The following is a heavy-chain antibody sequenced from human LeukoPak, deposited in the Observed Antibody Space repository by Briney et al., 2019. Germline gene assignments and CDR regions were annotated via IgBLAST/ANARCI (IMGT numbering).Heavy chain of an antibody. CDR1: GGSISSSSYY. V-gene: IGHV4-39*01. J-gene: IGHJ3*02. D-gene: IGHD3-3*01. Sequence: SETLSLTCTVSGGSISSSSYYWGWIRQPPGKGLEWIGSIYYSGSTYYNPSLKSRVTISVDTSKNQFSLKLSSVTAADTAVYYCARLRLLEDAFDIWGQGTVVTVSS. CDR2: IYYSGST. CDR3: ARLRLLEDAFDI.